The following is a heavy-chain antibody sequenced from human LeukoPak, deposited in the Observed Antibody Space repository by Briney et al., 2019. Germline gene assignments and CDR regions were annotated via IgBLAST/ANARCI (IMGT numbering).Heavy chain of an antibody. CDR1: GGTFSSYA. CDR3: ARAGGTTGTLDY. Sequence: GASVKVSCKACGGTFSSYAISWVRQAPGQGLEWMGGIIPIFGTANYAQKFQGRVTITTDESTSTAYMELSSLRSEDTAVYYCARAGGTTGTLDYWGQGTLVTVSS. V-gene: IGHV1-69*05. D-gene: IGHD1-1*01. J-gene: IGHJ4*02. CDR2: IIPIFGTA.